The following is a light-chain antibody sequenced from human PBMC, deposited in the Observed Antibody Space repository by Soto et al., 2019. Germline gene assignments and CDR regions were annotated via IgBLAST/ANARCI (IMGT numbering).Light chain of an antibody. Sequence: DIVMTQSPDSLAVSLGERATINCKSSQSVLYSSDNKNYLAWYQQKPGQPPKLLIYWASTRESGVPDRFSGSGSGTDFTLTISRLQAEDVAVYYCQQYYSSFVWAFGQGTKVDVK. V-gene: IGKV4-1*01. CDR3: QQYYSSFVWA. CDR2: WAS. CDR1: QSVLYSSDNKNY. J-gene: IGKJ1*01.